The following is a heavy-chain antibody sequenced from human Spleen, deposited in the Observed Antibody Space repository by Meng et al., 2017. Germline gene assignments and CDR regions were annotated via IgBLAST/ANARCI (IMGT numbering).Heavy chain of an antibody. V-gene: IGHV4-39*07. CDR2: ISYSGST. D-gene: IGHD4/OR15-4a*01. J-gene: IGHJ4*02. Sequence: SETLSLTCSVSGASISSNTYYWVWIRQPPGKGPEWIGSISYSGSTYYNPSLKSRVTISVDTSKKQLSLKLTSVTAADTAVYYCARDIDYGAGIFDYWGQGTLVTVSS. CDR3: ARDIDYGAGIFDY. CDR1: GASISSNTYY.